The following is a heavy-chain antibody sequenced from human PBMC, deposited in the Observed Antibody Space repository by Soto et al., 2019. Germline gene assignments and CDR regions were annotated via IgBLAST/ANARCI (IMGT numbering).Heavy chain of an antibody. J-gene: IGHJ5*02. CDR1: GDSISNSRFY. CDR3: ARDFFDSSDYTTNCFVP. CDR2: IYHTGNA. V-gene: IGHV4-39*01. Sequence: SETLSLTCSVSGDSISNSRFYWAWIRQPPGEGLEWIGSIYHTGNAYYNPSLKSRVTISVDTSKNQFSLKLTSVTAADAALYYCARDFFDSSDYTTNCFVPRCPGPLVTLSS. D-gene: IGHD3-22*01.